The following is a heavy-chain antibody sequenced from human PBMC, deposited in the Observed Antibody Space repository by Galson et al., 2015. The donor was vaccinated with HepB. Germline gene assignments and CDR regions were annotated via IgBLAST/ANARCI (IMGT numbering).Heavy chain of an antibody. V-gene: IGHV3-23*01. CDR2: ISGSGGST. D-gene: IGHD3-22*01. Sequence: SLRLSCAASGFTFSSYAMSWVRQAPGKGLEWVSGISGSGGSTYYADSVKGRFTISRDNSKNTLYLQMNSLRAEDTAVYYCAKDDFSIPNYYDSSGYSTTYYYYYYGMDVWGQGTTVTVSS. J-gene: IGHJ6*02. CDR3: AKDDFSIPNYYDSSGYSTTYYYYYYGMDV. CDR1: GFTFSSYA.